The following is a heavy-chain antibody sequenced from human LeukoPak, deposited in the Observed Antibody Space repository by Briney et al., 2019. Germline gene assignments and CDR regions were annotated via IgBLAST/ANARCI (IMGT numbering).Heavy chain of an antibody. V-gene: IGHV3-23*01. CDR3: AKQGLTGYYGSGSYPGYHFDY. J-gene: IGHJ4*02. CDR2: ISDSGGRT. CDR1: GITLSNYG. D-gene: IGHD3-10*01. Sequence: GGSLRLSCAVSGITLSNYGMSWVRQAPGKGLEWVAGISDSGGRTNYADSVKGRFTISRDNSKNTLYLQMNSLRAEDTAVYYCAKQGLTGYYGSGSYPGYHFDYWGQGTLVTVSS.